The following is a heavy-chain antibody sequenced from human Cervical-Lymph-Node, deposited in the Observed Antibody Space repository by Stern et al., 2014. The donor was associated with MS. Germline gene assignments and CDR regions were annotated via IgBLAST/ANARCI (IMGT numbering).Heavy chain of an antibody. CDR3: ARKSLSMDHYFDS. CDR2: IYYTGTT. V-gene: IGHV4-59*01. D-gene: IGHD2-2*03. J-gene: IGHJ4*02. CDR1: GASIXSYY. Sequence: QVQLQESGPGLVKPSETLSLTCTVSGASIXSYYWNWIXQPPGKGLEWIGYIYYTGTTNYNPSLKGRVAISLDTSKNQFSLILRSVSAADTAVYYCARKSLSMDHYFDSWGQGTLVTVSS.